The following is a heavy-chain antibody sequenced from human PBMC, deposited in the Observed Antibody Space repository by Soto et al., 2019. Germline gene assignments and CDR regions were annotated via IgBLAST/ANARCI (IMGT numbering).Heavy chain of an antibody. CDR3: AREGESGKYYFDY. J-gene: IGHJ4*01. CDR2: IHYSGST. V-gene: IGHV4-39*02. Sequence: SETLSLTCTVSGGSISSSNYYWGWIRQPPGKGLEWLGSIHYSGSTYYNPSLRSRVSMSADTSKNQFSLKLSSVTAADTAVFYCAREGESGKYYFDYWGHGTLVTVSS. CDR1: GGSISSSNYY. D-gene: IGHD3-16*01.